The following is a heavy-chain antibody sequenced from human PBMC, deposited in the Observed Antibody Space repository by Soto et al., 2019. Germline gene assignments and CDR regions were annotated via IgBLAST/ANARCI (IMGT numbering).Heavy chain of an antibody. CDR3: ARRARPDFYYMDV. CDR2: ISSNGVGT. D-gene: IGHD6-6*01. CDR1: GFTLRGYA. J-gene: IGHJ6*03. Sequence: EVQLAESGGGLAQPGGSRSLSCAASGFTLRGYARDWVRQAPGRGLEYVSGISSNGVGTYYANSVQGRFTISRDNSKNTVYLQMGSLRPEDMAVYYCARRARPDFYYMDVWGKGTTVTVSS. V-gene: IGHV3-64*01.